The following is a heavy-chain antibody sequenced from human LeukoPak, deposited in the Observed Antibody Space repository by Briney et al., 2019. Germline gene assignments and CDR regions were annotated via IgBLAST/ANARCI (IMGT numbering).Heavy chain of an antibody. D-gene: IGHD1-26*01. Sequence: SETLSLTCAVYGGSFSGYYWSWIRQPPGKGLEWIGEINHSGSTNYNPSLKSRVTITVDTSKNQFSLKLSSVTAADTAVYYCARGLSGSYYPHFDYWGQGTLVTVSS. CDR1: GGSFSGYY. CDR2: INHSGST. J-gene: IGHJ4*02. V-gene: IGHV4-34*01. CDR3: ARGLSGSYYPHFDY.